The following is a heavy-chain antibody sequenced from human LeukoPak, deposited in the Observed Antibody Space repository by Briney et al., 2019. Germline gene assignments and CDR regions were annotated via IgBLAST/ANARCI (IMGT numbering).Heavy chain of an antibody. Sequence: SETLSLTCTVSGGSISSYYWSWFRQPPGKGLEWIGYIYYSGSTNYNPSLKSRVTISVDTSKNQFSLKVSSVTAADTAVYYCAREGGYDQIDYWGQGTLVTVSS. V-gene: IGHV4-59*01. CDR1: GGSISSYY. D-gene: IGHD5-12*01. CDR3: AREGGYDQIDY. J-gene: IGHJ4*02. CDR2: IYYSGST.